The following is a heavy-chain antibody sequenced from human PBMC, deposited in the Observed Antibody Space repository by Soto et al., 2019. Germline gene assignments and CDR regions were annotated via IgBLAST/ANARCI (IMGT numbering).Heavy chain of an antibody. J-gene: IGHJ4*02. Sequence: PGGSLRLSCAASGFTFSSYSMNWVRQAPGKGLEWVSYISSSSTIYYADSVKGRFTISRDNAKNSLYLQMNSLRDEDTAVYYCARLGNYYDSSGYSLSPFDYWGQGTLVTVSS. CDR2: ISSSSTI. CDR3: ARLGNYYDSSGYSLSPFDY. D-gene: IGHD3-22*01. V-gene: IGHV3-48*02. CDR1: GFTFSSYS.